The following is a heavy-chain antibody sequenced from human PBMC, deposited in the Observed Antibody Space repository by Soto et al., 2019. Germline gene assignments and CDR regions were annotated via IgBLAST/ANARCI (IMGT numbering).Heavy chain of an antibody. V-gene: IGHV3-23*01. Sequence: EVQLLESGGGLVQPGGSLRLSCAASGFTFSRYAMSWVRQAPGKGLEWVSVISTSGGSTYYADSVKGRFTISRDNSKNTLYLQMHSLRAEDTAVYYCAKKVTPYDSSGYWGTRYYFDFWGQGTLVTVSS. D-gene: IGHD3-22*01. CDR2: ISTSGGST. J-gene: IGHJ4*02. CDR3: AKKVTPYDSSGYWGTRYYFDF. CDR1: GFTFSRYA.